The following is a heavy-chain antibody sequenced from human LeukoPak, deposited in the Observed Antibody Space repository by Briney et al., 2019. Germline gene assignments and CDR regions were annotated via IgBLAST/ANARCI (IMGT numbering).Heavy chain of an antibody. D-gene: IGHD3-16*02. Sequence: SETLSLTCTVSGGSISSYYWSWIRQPPGKGLEWIGYIYYSGSTNYNPSLKSRVTISVDTSKNQFSLRLSSVTAADTAVYYCARGHYDYVWGSYRSATKFDYWGQGTLVTVSS. V-gene: IGHV4-59*01. CDR1: GGSISSYY. CDR2: IYYSGST. J-gene: IGHJ4*02. CDR3: ARGHYDYVWGSYRSATKFDY.